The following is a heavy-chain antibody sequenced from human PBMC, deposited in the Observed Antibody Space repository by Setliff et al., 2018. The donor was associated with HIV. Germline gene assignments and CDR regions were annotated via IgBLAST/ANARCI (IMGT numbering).Heavy chain of an antibody. CDR3: ARNSQKGIQPLLLAS. J-gene: IGHJ4*02. CDR1: GVSISSGGYY. V-gene: IGHV4-61*08. CDR2: IYYSEST. D-gene: IGHD1-1*01. Sequence: SETLSLTCTVSGVSISSGGYYWSWIRQHPGKGLEWIGYIYYSESTSYNPSFRSRVTISVDTSKNQFSLMLDSVTAADTAVYYCARNSQKGIQPLLLASWGPGTLVTVSS.